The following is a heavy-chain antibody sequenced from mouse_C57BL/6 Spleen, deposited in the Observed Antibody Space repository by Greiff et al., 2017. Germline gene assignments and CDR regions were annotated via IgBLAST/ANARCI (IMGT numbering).Heavy chain of an antibody. V-gene: IGHV5-16*01. CDR3: ARDGDYVGAMDY. Sequence: VQRVESEGGLVQPGSSMKLSCTASGFTFSDSYMAWVRQVPEKGLEWVANINYDGSSTYYLDSLKSRFIISRDNAKNILYLQMSSLKSEDTATYYCARDGDYVGAMDYWGQGTSVTVSS. CDR2: INYDGSST. J-gene: IGHJ4*01. CDR1: GFTFSDSY. D-gene: IGHD2-13*01.